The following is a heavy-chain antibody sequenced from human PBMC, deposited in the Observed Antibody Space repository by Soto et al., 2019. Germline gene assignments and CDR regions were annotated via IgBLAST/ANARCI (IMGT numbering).Heavy chain of an antibody. CDR3: GTVFEH. CDR1: GITFTNYW. Sequence: EVQLVESGGGSVQPGGPLRLSCVASGITFTNYWMHWVRQVPGKGLVWVARVDSDGRGTSYADFVKGRFTISRDNAKNTLYLHMNSLRVEDTAMYYCGTVFEHWGQGIPVTVSS. J-gene: IGHJ4*02. V-gene: IGHV3-74*01. CDR2: VDSDGRGT.